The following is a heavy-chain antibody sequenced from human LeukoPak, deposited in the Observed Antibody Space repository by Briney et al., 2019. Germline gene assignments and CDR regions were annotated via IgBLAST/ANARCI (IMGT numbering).Heavy chain of an antibody. J-gene: IGHJ3*02. CDR2: INAGNGNT. CDR1: GYTSTTYA. CDR3: ARDHSELWFGELSGGAFDI. Sequence: GASVKVSCKASGYTSTTYALHWVRQAPGQRLEWMGWINAGNGNTKYSQKFQGRVTITRDTSASTAYMELSSLRSEDTAVYYCARDHSELWFGELSGGAFDIWGQGTMVTVSS. D-gene: IGHD3-10*01. V-gene: IGHV1-3*01.